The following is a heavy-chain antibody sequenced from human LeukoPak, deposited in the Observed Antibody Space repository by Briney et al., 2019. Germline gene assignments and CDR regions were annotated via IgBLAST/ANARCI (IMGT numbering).Heavy chain of an antibody. J-gene: IGHJ4*02. CDR3: ARGSTTSAVKFDY. Sequence: ASVKVSCKASGYTFTGYYMHWVRQAPGQGLEWMGWINPNSGGTNYAQKFQGRVTMTRDASISTAYVELSRLRSDDTAVYYCARGSTTSAVKFDYWGQGTLVTVSS. V-gene: IGHV1-2*02. CDR2: INPNSGGT. CDR1: GYTFTGYY. D-gene: IGHD2-2*01.